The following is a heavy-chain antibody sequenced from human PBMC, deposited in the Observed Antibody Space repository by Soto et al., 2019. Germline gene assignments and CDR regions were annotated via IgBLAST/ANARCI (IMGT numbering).Heavy chain of an antibody. D-gene: IGHD4-17*01. Sequence: SETLSPTCSVSGASITSYYWSWIRQSAGEGLQWIGRVYARGATNYNPSLKSRVSISGDTSKNQISLKLTSVTAADTAVYYCARSSGDDFFYYGMDVWGHGTTVTVSS. CDR1: GASITSYY. CDR3: ARSSGDDFFYYGMDV. V-gene: IGHV4-59*10. CDR2: VYARGAT. J-gene: IGHJ6*02.